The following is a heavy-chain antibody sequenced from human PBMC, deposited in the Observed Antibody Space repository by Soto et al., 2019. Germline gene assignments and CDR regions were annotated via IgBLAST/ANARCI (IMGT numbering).Heavy chain of an antibody. Sequence: GGSVRLSCAASGFSCTNYWTHCVRQAPGKGLVWVSRINSDGSRTSYADSVTGRFTISRDNAKNTLYLQMNSLRVEDTALYYCARETYRSFYIHYSGQGTLVSGSS. CDR2: INSDGSRT. J-gene: IGHJ4*02. V-gene: IGHV3-74*01. CDR1: GFSCTNYW. CDR3: ARETYRSFYIHY. D-gene: IGHD3-10*01.